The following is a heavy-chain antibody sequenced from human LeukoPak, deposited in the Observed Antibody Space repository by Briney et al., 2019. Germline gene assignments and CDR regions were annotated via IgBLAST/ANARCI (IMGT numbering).Heavy chain of an antibody. D-gene: IGHD1-26*01. CDR1: GGSISTYY. Sequence: PSETLSLTCTVSGGSISTYYWSWIRQPPGKGLEWIGYVYYSGGTNYYPSLKSRVTMSVDTSKNQFSLKLRSVTAADTAVYYCARDPSGSFFNWFDPWGQGTLVTVSS. CDR3: ARDPSGSFFNWFDP. V-gene: IGHV4-59*01. J-gene: IGHJ5*02. CDR2: VYYSGGT.